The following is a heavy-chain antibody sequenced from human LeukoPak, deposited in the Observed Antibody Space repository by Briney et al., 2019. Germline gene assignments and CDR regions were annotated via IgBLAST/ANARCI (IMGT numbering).Heavy chain of an antibody. CDR1: GGSFSGNF. V-gene: IGHV4-34*01. CDR2: INHSGST. CDR3: ARGPPLTYDGSGYYFFDY. J-gene: IGHJ4*02. D-gene: IGHD3-22*01. Sequence: PSETLSLTCAVYGGSFSGNFWTWIRQPPGKELEWIGEINHSGSTNYNPSLKSRVTISVDTSKNHFYLKLSSVTAADTAVYYCARGPPLTYDGSGYYFFDYWGQGTLSPSPQ.